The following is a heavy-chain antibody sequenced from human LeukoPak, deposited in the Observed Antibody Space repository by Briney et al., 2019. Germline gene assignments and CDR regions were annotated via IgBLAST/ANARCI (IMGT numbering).Heavy chain of an antibody. CDR2: INHSGST. CDR1: GGSFSGYC. J-gene: IGHJ6*02. V-gene: IGHV4-34*01. D-gene: IGHD2-2*01. Sequence: SETLSLTCAVYGGSFSGYCWSWIRQPPGKGLEWIGEINHSGSTNYNSSLKSRVTISVDTSKNQFSLKLSSVTAADTAVYYCARAYYCSSTSCNFFRPYYYYYGMDVWGQGTTVTVSS. CDR3: ARAYYCSSTSCNFFRPYYYYYGMDV.